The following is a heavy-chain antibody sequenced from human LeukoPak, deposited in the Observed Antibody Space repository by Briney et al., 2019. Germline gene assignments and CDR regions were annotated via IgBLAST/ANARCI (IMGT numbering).Heavy chain of an antibody. Sequence: GGSLRLSCAASGFTFSSYAMHWVRQAPGKGLEWVAVISYDGSNKYYADSVKGRFTISRDNSKNTLYLQMNSLRAEDTAVYYCARDGGMVVVVPALPDYWGQGTLVTVSS. J-gene: IGHJ4*02. V-gene: IGHV3-30-3*01. D-gene: IGHD2-2*01. CDR1: GFTFSSYA. CDR2: ISYDGSNK. CDR3: ARDGGMVVVVPALPDY.